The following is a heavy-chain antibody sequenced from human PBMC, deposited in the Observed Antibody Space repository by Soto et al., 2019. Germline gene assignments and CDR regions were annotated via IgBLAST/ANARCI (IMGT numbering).Heavy chain of an antibody. D-gene: IGHD2-2*01. CDR2: MWAGGRKE. Sequence: GGSLLLSCVTSGFTFNNYGIHWVRQAPGKVLDWVAVMWAGGRKENYADSVKGRFTMSRALSKNTLPFQMDSLSAEDTGVYYCARDITTSSHFGLFDPWGQGTRVTVSS. CDR1: GFTFNNYG. J-gene: IGHJ5*02. CDR3: ARDITTSSHFGLFDP. V-gene: IGHV3-33*01.